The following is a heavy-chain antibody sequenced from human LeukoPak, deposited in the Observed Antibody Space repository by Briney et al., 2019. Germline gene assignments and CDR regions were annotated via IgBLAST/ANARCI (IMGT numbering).Heavy chain of an antibody. CDR1: GGSFSGYY. D-gene: IGHD3-10*01. CDR3: ARAWATGVRGSLNWFDP. J-gene: IGHJ5*02. V-gene: IGHV4-34*01. Sequence: SETLSLTCAVYGGSFSGYYWSWIRQPPGKGLEWIGEINHSRSTNYNPSLKSRVTISVDTSKNQFSLKLSSVTAADTAVYYCARAWATGVRGSLNWFDPWGQGTLVTVSS. CDR2: INHSRST.